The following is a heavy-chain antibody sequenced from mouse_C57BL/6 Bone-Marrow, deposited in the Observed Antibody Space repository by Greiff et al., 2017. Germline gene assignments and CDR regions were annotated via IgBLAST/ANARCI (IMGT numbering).Heavy chain of an antibody. CDR3: ARGGLRLYYFDY. D-gene: IGHD1-1*01. CDR2: IDPSDSYT. CDR1: GYTFTSYW. Sequence: QVQLQQSGAELVKPGASVKLSCKASGYTFTSYWMQWVKQRPGQGLEWIGEIDPSDSYTNYTQKFKGKATLTVDTSSSTAYMQLSSLTSEDSAVYYCARGGLRLYYFDYWGQGTTLTVSS. J-gene: IGHJ2*01. V-gene: IGHV1-50*01.